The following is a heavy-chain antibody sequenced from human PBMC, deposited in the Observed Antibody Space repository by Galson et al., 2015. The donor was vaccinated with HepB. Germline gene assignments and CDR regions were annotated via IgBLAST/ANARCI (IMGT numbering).Heavy chain of an antibody. Sequence: SVKVSCKAFEYSITSFALNWVRQVPGQGLEWMGWINTNTGHPTYAQDFTGRFVFSLDTSVSTAYLQISSLKAEDTAVYYCAKTFWSGYQPHYYYYGLDVWGQGTTVTVS. D-gene: IGHD3-3*01. J-gene: IGHJ6*02. CDR2: INTNTGHP. CDR3: AKTFWSGYQPHYYYYGLDV. V-gene: IGHV7-4-1*02. CDR1: EYSITSFA.